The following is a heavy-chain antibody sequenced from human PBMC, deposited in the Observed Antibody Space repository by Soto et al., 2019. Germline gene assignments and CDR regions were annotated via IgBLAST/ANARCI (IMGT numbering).Heavy chain of an antibody. V-gene: IGHV4-59*08. CDR2: IDYSGST. CDR1: GDSISSYY. Sequence: SETLSLTCTVSGDSISSYYWSWIRQPPGKGLEWIGYIDYSGSTNYNPFLKSRVTISVDTSKNQVSLKLISVSAADTAVYYCARSSTGWYYFDYWGQGTLVTVSS. J-gene: IGHJ4*02. CDR3: ARSSTGWYYFDY. D-gene: IGHD6-19*01.